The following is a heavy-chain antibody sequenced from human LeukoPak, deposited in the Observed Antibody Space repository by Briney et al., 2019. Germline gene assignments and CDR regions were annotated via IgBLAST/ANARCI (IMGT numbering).Heavy chain of an antibody. V-gene: IGHV4-39*01. J-gene: IGHJ4*02. CDR3: ARHLGGYYDSSGYYNDY. CDR2: IYYSGST. Sequence: SETLSLTCTVSGGSISSSSYYWGWIRQPPGKGLEWIGSIYYSGSTYYNPSLKSRVTISVDTSKNQFSLKLSSVTAADTAVYYCARHLGGYYDSSGYYNDYWGQGILVTVSS. D-gene: IGHD3-22*01. CDR1: GGSISSSSYY.